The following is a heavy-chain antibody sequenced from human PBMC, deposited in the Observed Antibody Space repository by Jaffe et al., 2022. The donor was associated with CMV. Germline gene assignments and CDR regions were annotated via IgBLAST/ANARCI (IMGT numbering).Heavy chain of an antibody. CDR2: ISYDGSNK. CDR1: GFTFSSYG. CDR3: AKVSTHYFDY. V-gene: IGHV3-30*18. Sequence: QVQLVESGGGVVQPGRSLRLSCAASGFTFSSYGMHWVRQAPGKGLEWVAVISYDGSNKYYADSVKGRFTISRDNSKNTLYLQMNSLRAEDTAVYYCAKVSTHYFDYWGQGTLVTVSS. D-gene: IGHD2-2*01. J-gene: IGHJ4*02.